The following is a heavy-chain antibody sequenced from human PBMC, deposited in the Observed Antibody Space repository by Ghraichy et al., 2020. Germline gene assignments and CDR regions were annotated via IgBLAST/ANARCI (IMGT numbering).Heavy chain of an antibody. CDR3: TRNKVKNDY. J-gene: IGHJ4*01. Sequence: GGSLRLSCAASGFTFNTYWMSWVRQAPGKGLEWVSNIKQDGSEENYVDSVKGRFTISRDNAKNSLFLQMNSLRAEDTAVYYCTRNKVKNDYWGHGTLVIVYS. CDR1: GFTFNTYW. D-gene: IGHD2-21*01. V-gene: IGHV3-7*01. CDR2: IKQDGSEE.